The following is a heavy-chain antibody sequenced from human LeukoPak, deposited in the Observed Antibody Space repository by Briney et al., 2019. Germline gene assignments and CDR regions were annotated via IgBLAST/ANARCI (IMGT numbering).Heavy chain of an antibody. CDR1: GFTVSSNY. CDR3: ARGRYSSGRFDY. V-gene: IGHV3-74*01. Sequence: GGSLRLSCAASGFTVSSNYMSWVRQAPGKGLVWVSRINTDESSTGYADSVKGRFTISRDNAKNTLYLQMNSLRAEDTAVYYCARGRYSSGRFDYWGQGTLVTVSS. D-gene: IGHD6-19*01. J-gene: IGHJ4*02. CDR2: INTDESST.